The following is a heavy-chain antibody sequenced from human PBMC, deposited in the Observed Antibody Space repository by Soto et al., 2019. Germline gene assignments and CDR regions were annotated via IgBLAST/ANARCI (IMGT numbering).Heavy chain of an antibody. CDR2: IYWDDDK. D-gene: IGHD6-19*01. CDR3: AHSPFSIPEVDGWYSDENDAFDI. V-gene: IGHV2-5*02. J-gene: IGHJ3*02. CDR1: GFSLSTSGVG. Sequence: ESGPTLVNPTQTLTLTCTFSGFSLSTSGVGVGWIRQPPGKALEWLALIYWDDDKRYSPSLKSRLTITKDTSKNQVVLTMTNMDPVDTATFYCAHSPFSIPEVDGWYSDENDAFDIWGQGTMVTVSS.